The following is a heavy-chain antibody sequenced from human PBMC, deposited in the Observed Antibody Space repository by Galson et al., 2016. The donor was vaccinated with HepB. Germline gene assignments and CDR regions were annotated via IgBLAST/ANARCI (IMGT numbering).Heavy chain of an antibody. J-gene: IGHJ4*02. V-gene: IGHV1-3*04. CDR3: ARGIFSGSYSTGWYYFDY. D-gene: IGHD1-26*01. CDR1: GYTFSSYA. Sequence: SVKVSCKASGYTFSSYAMHRVRQAPGQRLEWMGWINTANGNTKYSQKLQGRVTITRDTSASTAYMELSSLKSEDTAVYYCARGIFSGSYSTGWYYFDYWGQGVLVTVSS. CDR2: INTANGNT.